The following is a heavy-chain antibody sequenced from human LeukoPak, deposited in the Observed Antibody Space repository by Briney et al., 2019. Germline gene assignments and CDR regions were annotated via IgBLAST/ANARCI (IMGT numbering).Heavy chain of an antibody. Sequence: SETLSLTCTVSGGSISNYYWSWIRQPAGKGLEWIGRIYTSGNTNYNPSLKSRVTMSVDTSKNQFSLKLSSVTAADTAVYYCARLRAYCTNGVCYGQDIRYFDYWGQGTLVTVSS. CDR3: ARLRAYCTNGVCYGQDIRYFDY. V-gene: IGHV4-4*07. D-gene: IGHD2-8*01. CDR1: GGSISNYY. J-gene: IGHJ4*02. CDR2: IYTSGNT.